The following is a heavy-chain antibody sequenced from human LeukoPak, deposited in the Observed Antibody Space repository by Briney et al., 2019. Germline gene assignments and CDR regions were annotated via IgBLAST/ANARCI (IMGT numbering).Heavy chain of an antibody. D-gene: IGHD3-3*01. V-gene: IGHV3-9*01. CDR2: ISWSSGII. CDR1: GFTVSSNY. CDR3: AKDTGRPTDAITMEDNAFDI. Sequence: GGSLRLSCAAYGFTVSSNYMSWVRQAAGKGLEWVSGISWSSGIIGYADSVKGRFTISRDNAENSLYLQMDSLRAEDTALYYCAKDTGRPTDAITMEDNAFDIWGQGTMVTVSS. J-gene: IGHJ3*02.